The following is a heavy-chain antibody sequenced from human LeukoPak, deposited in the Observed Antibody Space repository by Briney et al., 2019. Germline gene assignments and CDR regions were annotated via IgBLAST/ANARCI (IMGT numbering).Heavy chain of an antibody. CDR1: GYTLTELS. V-gene: IGHV1-24*01. Sequence: ASVKVSCKVSGYTLTELSMHWVRQAPGKGLGWMGGFDPEDGETIYAQKFQGRVTMTEDTSTDTAYMELSSLRSEDTAVYYCATRVQVATIELGAFDIWGQGTTVTVSS. CDR3: ATRVQVATIELGAFDI. D-gene: IGHD5-12*01. CDR2: FDPEDGET. J-gene: IGHJ3*02.